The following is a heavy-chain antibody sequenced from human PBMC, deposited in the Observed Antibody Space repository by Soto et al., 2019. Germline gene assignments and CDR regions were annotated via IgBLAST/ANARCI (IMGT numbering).Heavy chain of an antibody. CDR2: IYYSGST. V-gene: IGHV4-31*03. J-gene: IGHJ4*02. CDR1: GGSISGGGYY. CDR3: ARALERQLWYPDY. Sequence: SETLSLPCTVSGGSISGGGYYWSWIRQHPGKGLEWIGYIYYSGSTYYNPSLKSRVTISVDTSKNQFSLKLSSVTAADTAVYYCARALERQLWYPDYWGQGTLVTVSS. D-gene: IGHD5-18*01.